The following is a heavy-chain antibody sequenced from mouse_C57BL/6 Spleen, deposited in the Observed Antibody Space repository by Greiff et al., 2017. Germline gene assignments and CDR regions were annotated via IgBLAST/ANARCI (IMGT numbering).Heavy chain of an antibody. CDR1: GFNIKDYY. V-gene: IGHV14-1*01. CDR3: TTRRQLRLRYAMDY. Sequence: EVQLQQSGAELVRPGASVKLSCTASGFNIKDYYMHWVKQRPEQGLEWIGRIDPEDGDTEYAPKFQGKATMTADTSSNTAYLQLSSLTSEDTAVXYCTTRRQLRLRYAMDYWGQGTSVTVSS. CDR2: IDPEDGDT. J-gene: IGHJ4*01. D-gene: IGHD3-2*02.